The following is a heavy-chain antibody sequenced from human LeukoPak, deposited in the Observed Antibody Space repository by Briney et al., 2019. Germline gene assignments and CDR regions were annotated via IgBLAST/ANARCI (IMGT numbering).Heavy chain of an antibody. CDR1: GFTFGDYA. CDR2: IRSKAYGGTT. CDR3: TRPAAAYGSGSYYNVVPY. Sequence: GGSLRLCCTASGFTFGDYAMSWGRQAPGKGLEWVGFIRSKAYGGTTEYAASVKGRFTISRDDSKSIAYLQMNSLKTEDTAVYYCTRPAAAYGSGSYYNVVPYWGQGTLVTVSS. D-gene: IGHD3-10*01. J-gene: IGHJ4*02. V-gene: IGHV3-49*04.